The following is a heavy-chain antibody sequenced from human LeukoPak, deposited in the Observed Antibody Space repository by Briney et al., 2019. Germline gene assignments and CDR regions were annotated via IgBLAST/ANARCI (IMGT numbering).Heavy chain of an antibody. CDR3: ARYQTPIAAAGSRYAFDI. V-gene: IGHV4-61*01. Sequence: PSETLSLTCTVSGGSVSSSNFYWTWIRQPPGKGLEWIGYISYSGSANYNASLKSRLTISIDTSKNRFSLKLSSVTAADTAVYYCARYQTPIAAAGSRYAFDIWGQGTMVTVSS. D-gene: IGHD6-13*01. CDR2: ISYSGSA. J-gene: IGHJ3*02. CDR1: GGSVSSSNFY.